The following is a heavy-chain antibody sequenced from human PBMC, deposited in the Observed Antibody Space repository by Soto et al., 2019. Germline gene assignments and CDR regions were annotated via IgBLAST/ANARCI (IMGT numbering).Heavy chain of an antibody. CDR2: IYTSGST. V-gene: IGHV4-4*07. J-gene: IGHJ4*02. D-gene: IGHD3-9*01. Sequence: QVQLQESCPGLVKPSETLSLTCTVSVGSISSYYWSWIRQPAGNGLECIGRIYTSGSTNYNPSLKTRGTRSGDTARNQCSLTLSALTAAGTTVYYCAREGDIFTGYDCSHYWGQRALMPVSS. CDR1: VGSISSYY. CDR3: AREGDIFTGYDCSHY.